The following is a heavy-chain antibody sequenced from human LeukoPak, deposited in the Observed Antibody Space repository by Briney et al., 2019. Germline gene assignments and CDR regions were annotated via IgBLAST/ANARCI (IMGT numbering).Heavy chain of an antibody. D-gene: IGHD3-22*01. CDR3: ARDINGYYYDSHGYYPTDL. V-gene: IGHV1-18*01. CDR1: GYIITSYG. Sequence: ASVTVSCKASGYIITSYGISWVRQAPGQGLEWMGWISVYNGNTNYPQRLQGRVTMTTDTSTTTACMELRSLRSDDTAVYYCARDINGYYYDSHGYYPTDLWGQGTLVTVSS. CDR2: ISVYNGNT. J-gene: IGHJ5*02.